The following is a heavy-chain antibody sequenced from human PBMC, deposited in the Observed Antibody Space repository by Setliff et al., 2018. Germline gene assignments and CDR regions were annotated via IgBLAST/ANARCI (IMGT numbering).Heavy chain of an antibody. CDR1: GGSINSSTYNSRSYY. CDR3: ARTGTYRYFDY. CDR2: IYYSGNN. J-gene: IGHJ4*02. V-gene: IGHV4-39*01. Sequence: PSETLSLTCTVSGGSINSSTYNSRSYYWGWIRQPPGKGLEWIGRIYYSGNNYYNASLKSRLTISVDTSKNKFSLKLRSVTAVDTAAYYCARTGTYRYFDYWGQGILVTVSS. D-gene: IGHD1-1*01.